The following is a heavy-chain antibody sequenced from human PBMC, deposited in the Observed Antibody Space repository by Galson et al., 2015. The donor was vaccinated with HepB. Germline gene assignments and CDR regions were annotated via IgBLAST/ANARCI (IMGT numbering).Heavy chain of an antibody. Sequence: LRLSCAASGFTFSSYGMHWVRQAPGKGLEWVAVISYDGSNKYYADSVKGRFTISRDNSKNTLYLQMNSLRAEDTAVYYCAKDFLAVTTLYYFDYWGQGTLVTVSS. J-gene: IGHJ4*02. D-gene: IGHD4-17*01. CDR2: ISYDGSNK. V-gene: IGHV3-30*18. CDR1: GFTFSSYG. CDR3: AKDFLAVTTLYYFDY.